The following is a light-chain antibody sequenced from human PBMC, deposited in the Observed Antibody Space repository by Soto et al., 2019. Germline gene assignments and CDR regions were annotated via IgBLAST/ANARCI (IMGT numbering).Light chain of an antibody. V-gene: IGKV1-39*01. J-gene: IGKJ4*01. Sequence: DIQLTQSPSSLSASVGDRVTITCRASQSIHTSLNGFKFQPGKAPKILIFGVSSLQSGVPGRFSGSGSVADFSLTISSLQPEDFATYYCQQTFSKIVTFGGGTRVEI. CDR2: GVS. CDR1: QSIHTS. CDR3: QQTFSKIVT.